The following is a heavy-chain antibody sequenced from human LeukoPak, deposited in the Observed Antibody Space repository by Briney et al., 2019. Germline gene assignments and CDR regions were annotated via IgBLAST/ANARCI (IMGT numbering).Heavy chain of an antibody. CDR1: GGSISSSSYY. Sequence: SETLSLTCTVSGGSISSSSYYWGWIRQPPGKGLEWIGSIYYSGSTYYNPSLKSRVTISVDTSKNQFSLKLSSVTAADTAVYYCAREDYYDSSGYPKDAFDIWGQGTMVTVSS. CDR3: AREDYYDSSGYPKDAFDI. J-gene: IGHJ3*02. V-gene: IGHV4-39*02. CDR2: IYYSGST. D-gene: IGHD3-22*01.